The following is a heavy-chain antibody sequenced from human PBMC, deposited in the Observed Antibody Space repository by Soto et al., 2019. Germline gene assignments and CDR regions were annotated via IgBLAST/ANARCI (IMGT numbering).Heavy chain of an antibody. CDR1: GFTFSTYA. Sequence: QVQLVESGRGVVQPGRSLRLSCAASGFTFSTYAMHWVRQAPCKGLEWVAVISYDGSNKYYADSVKGRFTISRDNSKNTLYLQMNSLRAEDTAVYYCARDRSSGRTYYYGIDVWGQRSTFTVSS. D-gene: IGHD3-10*01. CDR3: ARDRSSGRTYYYGIDV. CDR2: ISYDGSNK. V-gene: IGHV3-30-3*01. J-gene: IGHJ6*02.